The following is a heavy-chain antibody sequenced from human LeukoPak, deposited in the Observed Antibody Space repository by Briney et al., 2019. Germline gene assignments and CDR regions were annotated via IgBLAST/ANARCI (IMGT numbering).Heavy chain of an antibody. Sequence: GGSLRLSCAASGFSFRGYTMHWVRQPPGKGLEWVSLISWNGVTTYYGDSVKGRFTISRDDSKNSLYLQMNSLRSEDSAFYYCAASDGEQQLALWGQGTLVTVSS. CDR2: ISWNGVTT. CDR1: GFSFRGYT. D-gene: IGHD6-13*01. CDR3: AASDGEQQLAL. V-gene: IGHV3-43*01. J-gene: IGHJ4*02.